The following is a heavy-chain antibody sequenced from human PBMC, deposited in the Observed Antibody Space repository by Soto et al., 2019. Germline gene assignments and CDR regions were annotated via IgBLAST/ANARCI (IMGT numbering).Heavy chain of an antibody. J-gene: IGHJ4*02. CDR2: IYWNDDK. D-gene: IGHD3-10*01. Sequence: SGPTLVKPTQTLTLTCTFSGFSLSTSGVGVGWIRQPPGKALEWLALIYWNDDKRYSPSLKSRLTITKDTSKNQVVLTMTNMDPVDTATYYCAHRLITMVRGVIIASFDYWGQGTLVTVSS. CDR3: AHRLITMVRGVIIASFDY. V-gene: IGHV2-5*01. CDR1: GFSLSTSGVG.